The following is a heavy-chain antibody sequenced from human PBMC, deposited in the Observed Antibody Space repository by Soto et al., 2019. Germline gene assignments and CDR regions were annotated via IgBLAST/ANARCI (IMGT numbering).Heavy chain of an antibody. D-gene: IGHD3-3*01. V-gene: IGHV1-18*01. Sequence: ASVKVSCKASGYTFTSYGISWVRQAPGQGLEWMGWISAYNGNTNYAQKLQGRVTMTTDTSTSTAYMELRSLRSDDTAVYYCARDSPLGTYYEFWSGYYNSRYFDYWGQGTLVTVSS. CDR3: ARDSPLGTYYEFWSGYYNSRYFDY. J-gene: IGHJ4*02. CDR1: GYTFTSYG. CDR2: ISAYNGNT.